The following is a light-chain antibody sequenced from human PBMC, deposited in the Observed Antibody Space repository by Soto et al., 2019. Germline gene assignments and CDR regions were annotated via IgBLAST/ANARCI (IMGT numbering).Light chain of an antibody. CDR3: QQYNSYRT. Sequence: DIQMTQYPSTLSASVGDRVTITCRASQSISSYLNWYQQKPGKAPKLLIYDASSLESGVPSRFSGSGSGTEFTLTISSLQPDDFATYYCQQYNSYRTFGQGTKVDI. J-gene: IGKJ1*01. CDR1: QSISSY. CDR2: DAS. V-gene: IGKV1-5*01.